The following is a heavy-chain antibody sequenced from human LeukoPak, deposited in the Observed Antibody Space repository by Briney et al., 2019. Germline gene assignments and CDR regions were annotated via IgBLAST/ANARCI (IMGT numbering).Heavy chain of an antibody. D-gene: IGHD5-18*01. CDR3: ARGEYNYGGHNWFDP. Sequence: SETLSLTCSVSSGSISSYYWSWIRQPPGKGLEWIGYLSYSGSTNYNPSLKSRVTISVDTSKNQFSLKLSSVTAADTAVYYCARGEYNYGGHNWFDPWGQGILVTVSS. J-gene: IGHJ5*02. CDR2: LSYSGST. V-gene: IGHV4-59*01. CDR1: SGSISSYY.